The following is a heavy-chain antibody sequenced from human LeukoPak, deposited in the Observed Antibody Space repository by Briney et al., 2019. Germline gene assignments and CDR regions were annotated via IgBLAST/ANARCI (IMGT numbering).Heavy chain of an antibody. CDR1: GFTFSSYA. Sequence: PGGSLRLSCAASGFTFSSYAMHWVRQAPGKGLEWVAVISYDGSNKYYADSVKGRFTISRDNSKNTLYLQMNSLRAEDTAVYYCAKLTFQYCSSTSCYDYWGQGTLVTVSS. J-gene: IGHJ4*02. V-gene: IGHV3-30-3*02. CDR3: AKLTFQYCSSTSCYDY. CDR2: ISYDGSNK. D-gene: IGHD2-2*01.